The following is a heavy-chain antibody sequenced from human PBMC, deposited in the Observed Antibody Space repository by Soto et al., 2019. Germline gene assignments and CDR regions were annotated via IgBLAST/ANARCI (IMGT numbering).Heavy chain of an antibody. V-gene: IGHV1-18*04. D-gene: IGHD3-9*01. CDR3: ARYPHYDILTGRNYYGMDV. J-gene: IGHJ6*02. CDR2: ISAYNGNT. CDR1: GYTFTSYG. Sequence: QVQLVQSGAEVKKPGASVKVSCKASGYTFTSYGISWVRQAPGQGLEWMGWISAYNGNTNYAQKLQGRVTMTTDTSTSTAYMELRSLRSDDTAVYYCARYPHYDILTGRNYYGMDVWGQGTTVTGSS.